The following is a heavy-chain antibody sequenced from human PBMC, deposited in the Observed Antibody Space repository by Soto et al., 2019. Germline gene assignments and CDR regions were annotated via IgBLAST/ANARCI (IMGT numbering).Heavy chain of an antibody. CDR1: GYSFSKFY. CDR3: ARDRGLCTRGACYSH. J-gene: IGHJ4*02. Sequence: QAQLVESGGGLVKPGGSLRLSCAASGYSFSKFYISWIRQSPGKGLEWIAYINHRGNTTYYADYVRGRFTISRDNAHNMLFLQMDSPRAEDTAVYYCARDRGLCTRGACYSHWGQGTLVTVSS. V-gene: IGHV3-11*01. D-gene: IGHD2-8*02. CDR2: INHRGNTT.